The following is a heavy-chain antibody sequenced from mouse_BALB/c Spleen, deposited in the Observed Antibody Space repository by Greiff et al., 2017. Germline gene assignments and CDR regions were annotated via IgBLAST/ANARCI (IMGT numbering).Heavy chain of an antibody. Sequence: VQLQQSGAELVKPGASVKLSCTASGFNIKDYYMHWVKQRPEQGLEWIGWIDPENGNTIYDPKFQGKASITADTSSNTAYLQLSSLTSEDTAVYYCARNYGPFAYWGQGTLVTVSA. J-gene: IGHJ3*01. CDR2: IDPENGNT. V-gene: IGHV14-1*02. CDR3: ARNYGPFAY. CDR1: GFNIKDYY. D-gene: IGHD1-1*01.